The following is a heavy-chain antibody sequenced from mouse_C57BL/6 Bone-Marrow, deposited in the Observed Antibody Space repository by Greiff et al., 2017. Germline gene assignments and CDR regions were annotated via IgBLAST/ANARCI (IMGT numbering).Heavy chain of an antibody. CDR3: ARSPSLGYFDY. CDR1: GYSITSGYD. D-gene: IGHD3-1*01. V-gene: IGHV3-1*01. J-gene: IGHJ2*01. CDR2: ISYSGST. Sequence: EVKLVESGPGMVKPSQSLSLTCTVTGYSITSGYDWHWIRHFPGNKLEWMGYISYSGSTNYNPSLKSRISITHDTSKNHFFLKLNSVTTEDTATYYCARSPSLGYFDYWGQGTTLTVSS.